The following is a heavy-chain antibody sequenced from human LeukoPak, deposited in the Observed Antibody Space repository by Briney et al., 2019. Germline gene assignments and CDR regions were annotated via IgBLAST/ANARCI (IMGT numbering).Heavy chain of an antibody. V-gene: IGHV4-39*07. Sequence: SETLSLTCTVSGGSISSSSYYWGWIRQPPGKGLEWIGSIYYSGSTYYKPSLKSRVTISVDTSKNQFSLKLSSVTAADTAVFYCGRDIAGATTFDYWGQGTLVTVSS. CDR1: GGSISSSSYY. J-gene: IGHJ4*02. CDR3: GRDIAGATTFDY. CDR2: IYYSGST. D-gene: IGHD1-26*01.